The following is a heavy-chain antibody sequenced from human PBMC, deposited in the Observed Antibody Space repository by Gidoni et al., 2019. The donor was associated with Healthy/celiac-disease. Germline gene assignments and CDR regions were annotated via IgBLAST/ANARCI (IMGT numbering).Heavy chain of an antibody. CDR1: GFTFRSYD. J-gene: IGHJ4*02. D-gene: IGHD2-2*01. Sequence: EVQLVESGGGLVQPGGSVRLSCAASGFTFRSYDMNWVRQAPGKGLEWVSYISSSGSTIYYADSVKGRFTISRDNAKNSLYLQMNSLRAEDTAVYYCARDAPSVVPAANDYWGREPWSPSPQ. CDR3: ARDAPSVVPAANDY. CDR2: ISSSGSTI. V-gene: IGHV3-48*03.